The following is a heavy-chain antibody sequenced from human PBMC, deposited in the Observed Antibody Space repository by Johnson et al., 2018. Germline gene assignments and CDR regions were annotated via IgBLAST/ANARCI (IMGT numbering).Heavy chain of an antibody. Sequence: QVQLVQSGAEVKKPGASVKVSCKASGYTFTSYAIHWVRQATGQGLEWMAWMNPHSGNTGYAQKFQGRVPMTRNTSISTAYMELSSLRSEDTAVYYCARGDSSSWYNYYYYMDVWGKGTTVTVSS. CDR1: GYTFTSYA. CDR2: MNPHSGNT. J-gene: IGHJ6*03. V-gene: IGHV1-8*01. CDR3: ARGDSSSWYNYYYYMDV. D-gene: IGHD6-13*01.